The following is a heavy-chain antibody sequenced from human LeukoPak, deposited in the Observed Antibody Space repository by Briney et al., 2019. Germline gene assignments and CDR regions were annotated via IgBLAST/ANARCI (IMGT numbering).Heavy chain of an antibody. Sequence: PSETLSLTCTVSGGSISSYYWNWVRQPPGQGLEWIGYIYYSGSTNYNPSLKSRVTISVDTSKNQFSLKLSSMTAADTAVYYCARRSLLRTVGYYYALDVWGQGTTVTVSS. J-gene: IGHJ6*02. CDR3: ARRSLLRTVGYYYALDV. CDR2: IYYSGST. CDR1: GGSISSYY. D-gene: IGHD1-26*01. V-gene: IGHV4-59*08.